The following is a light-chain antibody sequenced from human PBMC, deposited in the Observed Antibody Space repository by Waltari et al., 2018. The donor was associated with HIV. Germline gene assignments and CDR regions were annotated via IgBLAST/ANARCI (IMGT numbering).Light chain of an antibody. Sequence: DIVMTQSPLSLPVTPGEPASISCRSSQSLLHSNGYNYLDWYLQKPGQSPQLLIYWGSIRASGVSDRFSGSGSGTDFKLKISRVEAEDVGVYYCMQALGTRRVTFGQGTKLEIK. J-gene: IGKJ2*01. V-gene: IGKV2-28*01. CDR3: MQALGTRRVT. CDR1: QSLLHSNGYNY. CDR2: WGS.